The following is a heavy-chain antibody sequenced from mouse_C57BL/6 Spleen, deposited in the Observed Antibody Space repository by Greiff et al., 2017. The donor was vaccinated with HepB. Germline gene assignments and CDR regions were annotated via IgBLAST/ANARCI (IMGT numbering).Heavy chain of an antibody. J-gene: IGHJ2*01. CDR1: GFTFSDYY. D-gene: IGHD1-1*01. Sequence: EVQLQESGGGLVQPGGSLKLSCAASGFTFSDYYMYWVRQTPEKRLEWVAYISNGGGSTYYPDTVKGRFTISRDNAKNTLYLQMSRLKSEDTAMYYCARSTVYYFDYWGQGTTLTVSS. CDR3: ARSTVYYFDY. V-gene: IGHV5-12*01. CDR2: ISNGGGST.